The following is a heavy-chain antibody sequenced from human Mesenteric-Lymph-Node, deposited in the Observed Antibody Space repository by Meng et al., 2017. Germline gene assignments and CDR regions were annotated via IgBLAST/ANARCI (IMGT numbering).Heavy chain of an antibody. CDR1: GGSISSSNW. J-gene: IGHJ4*02. CDR2: IYHSGST. D-gene: IGHD4-17*01. V-gene: IGHV4-4*02. Sequence: QGRVRGPGPELVRPSGPLSPTFAVSGGSISSSNWWSWVRQPPGKGLEWIGEIYHSGSTNYNPSLNSRVTMSLDVSKNQLSLILSSVTAADTAVYFCARHGGYHFDYWGQGTLVTVSS. CDR3: ARHGGYHFDY.